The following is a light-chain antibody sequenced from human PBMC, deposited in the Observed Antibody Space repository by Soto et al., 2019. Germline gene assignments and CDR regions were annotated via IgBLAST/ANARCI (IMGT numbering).Light chain of an antibody. J-gene: IGLJ1*01. CDR2: EVS. Sequence: QSVLTQPASASGSPGQSITISCTGTSSDVGSYNLVSWYQHHPGKAPKLMIYEVSKRPSGVSNRFSGSKSGNTASLTISGLQAEDEADYFCCSSTSSSYTLSVLGTRTNVT. CDR1: SSDVGSYNL. CDR3: CSSTSSSYTLSV. V-gene: IGLV2-23*02.